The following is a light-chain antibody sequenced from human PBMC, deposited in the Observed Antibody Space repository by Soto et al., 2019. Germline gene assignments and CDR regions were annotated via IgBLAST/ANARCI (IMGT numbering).Light chain of an antibody. CDR1: SSEVGGYNY. Sequence: QSVLTQPASVSGSPGQSITISFTGTSSEVGGYNYVSWYQHHPGKTPKLMIYDVSNRPSGVSNRFSGSKSGNTASLTISGLQPEDEADYYCCSYTTSNTRQIVFGTGTKVTVL. J-gene: IGLJ1*01. CDR3: CSYTTSNTRQIV. V-gene: IGLV2-14*03. CDR2: DVS.